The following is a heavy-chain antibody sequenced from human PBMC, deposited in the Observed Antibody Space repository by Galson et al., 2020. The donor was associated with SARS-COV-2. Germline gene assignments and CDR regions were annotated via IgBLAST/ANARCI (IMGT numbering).Heavy chain of an antibody. CDR3: ARPHSGSSLSAFDI. CDR2: ISYDGSNK. J-gene: IGHJ3*02. Sequence: GGSLRLSCAASGFTFSSYAMHWVRQAPGKGLEWVAVISYDGSNKYYADSVKGRFTISRDNSKHTLYLQMNSLRAEDTAVYYCARPHSGSSLSAFDIWGQGTMVTVSS. D-gene: IGHD1-26*01. CDR1: GFTFSSYA. V-gene: IGHV3-30*04.